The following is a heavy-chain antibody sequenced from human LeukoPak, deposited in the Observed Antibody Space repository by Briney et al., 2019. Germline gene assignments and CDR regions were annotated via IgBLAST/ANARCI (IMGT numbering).Heavy chain of an antibody. CDR1: GFTFSSYW. CDR2: IKQDGSEK. D-gene: IGHD3-22*01. CDR3: ATNLNYDREFDY. Sequence: GGSLRPTCAASGFTFSSYWMSWVRQAPGKGLEWVANIKQDGSEKYYVDSVKGRFTISRDNAKNSLYLQMNSLRAKDTAVYYCATNLNYDREFDYWGQGTLVTVSS. J-gene: IGHJ4*02. V-gene: IGHV3-7*02.